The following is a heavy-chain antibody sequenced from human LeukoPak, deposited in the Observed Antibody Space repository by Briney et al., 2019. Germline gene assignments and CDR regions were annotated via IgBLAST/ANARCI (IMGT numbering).Heavy chain of an antibody. J-gene: IGHJ5*02. CDR1: GGTFSGYA. D-gene: IGHD6-19*01. CDR2: IIPILGMT. Sequence: ASVKVSCKASGGTFSGYAISWVRQAPGQGLEWMGRIIPILGMTTFAQKFRGRVTITADTTTITAYMELRSLRSEDTAVYYCARESPDVAVAALYDIRRWFDHWGQGTPVTVSS. CDR3: ARESPDVAVAALYDIRRWFDH. V-gene: IGHV1-69*04.